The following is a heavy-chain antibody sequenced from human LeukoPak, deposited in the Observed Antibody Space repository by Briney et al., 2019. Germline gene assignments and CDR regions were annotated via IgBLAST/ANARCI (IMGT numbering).Heavy chain of an antibody. J-gene: IGHJ4*02. D-gene: IGHD5-18*01. V-gene: IGHV3-30-3*01. CDR2: ISYDGSNK. CDR1: GFTFSSYA. Sequence: GGSLRLSCAASGFTFSSYAMHWVRQAPGKGLEWVAVISYDGSNKYYADSVKGRFTISRDNSKNTLYLQMNSLRAEDTAVYYCAREGYSYGLWPYFDYWGQGTLVTVSS. CDR3: AREGYSYGLWPYFDY.